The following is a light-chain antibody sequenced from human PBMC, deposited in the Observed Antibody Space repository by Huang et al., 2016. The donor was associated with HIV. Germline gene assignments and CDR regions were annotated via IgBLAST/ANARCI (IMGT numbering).Light chain of an antibody. CDR3: QQYNNWPPWT. Sequence: EIVMTQSPATLSVSPGESATLSCRASQSVSSNLAWYQHKPGHAPRLLIYGASTRATGIPARFSGSGSGTEFTLTISSLQSEDFAVYYCQQYNNWPPWTFGQGTNVEIK. J-gene: IGKJ1*01. CDR1: QSVSSN. V-gene: IGKV3-15*01. CDR2: GAS.